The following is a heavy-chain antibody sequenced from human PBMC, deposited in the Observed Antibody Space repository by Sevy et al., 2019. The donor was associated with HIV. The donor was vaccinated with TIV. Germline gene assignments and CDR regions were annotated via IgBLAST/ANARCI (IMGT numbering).Heavy chain of an antibody. CDR3: ATDRDYYGSGRIFDY. CDR1: GYTLADFS. J-gene: IGHJ4*02. Sequence: ASVKVSCKVSGYTLADFSMHWVRQAPGKGLEWMGRLVPEDGERIYAQKFEGRVTMTEDTSTDTAYMELSSLRSEDTAVYYCATDRDYYGSGRIFDYWGQGTLVTVSS. V-gene: IGHV1-24*01. D-gene: IGHD3-10*01. CDR2: LVPEDGER.